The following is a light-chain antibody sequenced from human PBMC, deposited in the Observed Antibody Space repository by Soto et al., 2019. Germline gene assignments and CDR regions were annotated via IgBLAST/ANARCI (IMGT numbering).Light chain of an antibody. CDR3: QQYDSSPYT. J-gene: IGKJ2*01. Sequence: EIVLTQSPGTLSLSPGERATLSCRASQSVSSSYFAWYQQQPGQAPRLLIYGASSRATGIPDRFSGSGSGTDFTLTISRLEPEDFAVYYCQQYDSSPYTFGLGTKLEIK. CDR2: GAS. CDR1: QSVSSSY. V-gene: IGKV3-20*01.